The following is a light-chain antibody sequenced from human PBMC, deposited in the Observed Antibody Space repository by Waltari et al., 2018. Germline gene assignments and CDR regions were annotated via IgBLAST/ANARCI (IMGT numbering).Light chain of an antibody. CDR1: QSVSSS. CDR3: HQRSNWPGA. CDR2: DAS. V-gene: IGKV3-11*01. J-gene: IGKJ4*01. Sequence: EIVLTQSPATLSLSPGERATLSCRASQSVSSSLAWYQQKPGQAPRLLIDDASKRATGIPARFSGSGSGTDFTLTISSLEPEDSAVYYCHQRSNWPGAFGGGTKVEIK.